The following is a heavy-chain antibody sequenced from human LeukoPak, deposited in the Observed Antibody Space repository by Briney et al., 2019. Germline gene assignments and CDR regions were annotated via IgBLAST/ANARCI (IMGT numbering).Heavy chain of an antibody. J-gene: IGHJ4*02. V-gene: IGHV4-61*02. CDR1: GGSISSGSYY. Sequence: SQTLSLTCTVSGGSISSGSYYWSWIRQPAGKGLEWIGRIYTSGSTNYNPSLKSRVTISVDTSKNQFSLKLSSVTAADTAVYSCARGRLARSPYFDYWGQGTLVTVSS. D-gene: IGHD6-19*01. CDR2: IYTSGST. CDR3: ARGRLARSPYFDY.